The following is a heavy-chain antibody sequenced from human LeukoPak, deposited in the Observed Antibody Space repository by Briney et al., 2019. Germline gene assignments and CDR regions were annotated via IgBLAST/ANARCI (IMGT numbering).Heavy chain of an antibody. J-gene: IGHJ5*02. D-gene: IGHD2-2*01. V-gene: IGHV4-39*07. CDR2: IYYSGST. Sequence: SETLSLTCTVSGGSISSSSYYWGWIRQPPGKGLEWIGSIYYSGSTYYNPSLKSRVTISVGTSKNQFSLKLSSVTAADTAVYYCARVWYCSSTSCYGGGWFDPWGQGTLVTVSS. CDR3: ARVWYCSSTSCYGGGWFDP. CDR1: GGSISSSSYY.